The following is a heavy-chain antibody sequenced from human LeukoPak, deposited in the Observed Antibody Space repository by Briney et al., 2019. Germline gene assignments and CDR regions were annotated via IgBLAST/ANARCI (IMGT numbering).Heavy chain of an antibody. Sequence: SETLSLTCTVSGGSISNFYWSWIRQPAGKGLEWIGRIYTSGSTNYNPSLKSRVTMSLDTSKNQFSLNLSSVTAADTAVYYCASEYYYDSSGYYSLAHWGQGTPVTVSS. CDR3: ASEYYYDSSGYYSLAH. D-gene: IGHD3-22*01. J-gene: IGHJ4*02. V-gene: IGHV4-4*07. CDR1: GGSISNFY. CDR2: IYTSGST.